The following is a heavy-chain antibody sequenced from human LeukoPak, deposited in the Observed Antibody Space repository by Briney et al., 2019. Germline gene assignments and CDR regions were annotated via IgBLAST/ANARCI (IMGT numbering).Heavy chain of an antibody. V-gene: IGHV3-21*01. Sequence: PGGSLRLSCAASGFTFSSYSMNWVRQAPGKGLEWVSSISSSTSHINYTDSVKGRITISRDNAKNSLYLQMNSLRAEDTAVYYCAFLGALNRNGPYYFDYWGQGTLVTVSS. CDR1: GFTFSSYS. CDR2: ISSSTSHI. J-gene: IGHJ4*02. CDR3: AFLGALNRNGPYYFDY. D-gene: IGHD1-14*01.